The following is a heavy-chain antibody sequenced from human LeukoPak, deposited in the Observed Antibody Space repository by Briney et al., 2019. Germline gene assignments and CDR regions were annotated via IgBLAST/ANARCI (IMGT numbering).Heavy chain of an antibody. CDR2: IYASGYT. Sequence: SETLSLTCIVSGASVGSNDYFWNWIRQPAGKGPVWIGRIYASGYTQYNPSLKSRVTMSLDRFKNQFSLNMNSVTAADSAVYFCARYREGYNYVPHALDMWGQGTVVSVS. CDR3: ARYREGYNYVPHALDM. D-gene: IGHD5-24*01. CDR1: GASVGSNDYF. J-gene: IGHJ3*02. V-gene: IGHV4-61*02.